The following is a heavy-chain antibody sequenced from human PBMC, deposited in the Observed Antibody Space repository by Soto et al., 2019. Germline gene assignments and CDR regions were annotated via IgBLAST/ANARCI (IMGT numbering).Heavy chain of an antibody. CDR3: AAKEVTSYYYYGIDV. J-gene: IGHJ6*02. D-gene: IGHD2-2*01. CDR1: GFTFSSYW. Sequence: GGSLRLSCAASGFTFSSYWMHWVRQATGKGLVWVSRINSEGSSTSYADSVKGRFTSSSYNAKNTLYLQMNSLRAEDTAAYYCAAKEVTSYYYYGIDVWGQGTTVTVSS. V-gene: IGHV3-74*01. CDR2: INSEGSST.